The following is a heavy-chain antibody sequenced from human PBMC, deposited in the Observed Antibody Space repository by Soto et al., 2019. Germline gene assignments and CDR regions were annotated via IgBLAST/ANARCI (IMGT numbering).Heavy chain of an antibody. J-gene: IGHJ3*02. D-gene: IGHD2-2*01. CDR2: IYYSGST. CDR1: GGSISSCSYY. CDR3: AREGYCSSTSCYDYIPDAFDI. V-gene: IGHV4-39*02. Sequence: SETLSLSCAVSGGSISSCSYYGGWIRQPPGKGLEWIGSIYYSGSTYYNPSLKSRVTISVDTSKNQFSLRLSSVTAADTAVYYCAREGYCSSTSCYDYIPDAFDISGQPTIVTVSS.